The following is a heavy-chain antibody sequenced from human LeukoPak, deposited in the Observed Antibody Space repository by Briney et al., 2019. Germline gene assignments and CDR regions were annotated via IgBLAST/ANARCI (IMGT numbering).Heavy chain of an antibody. Sequence: GGSLRLSCGASGFTFSSYGMHWVRQAPGKGREWVAVIWYDGSNKYYAESVKGRFTISRDNSKNTLYLQMNSLRAEDTAVYYCARDRGVAGKNRYYYGMDVWGQGTTVTVSS. D-gene: IGHD6-19*01. CDR3: ARDRGVAGKNRYYYGMDV. CDR2: IWYDGSNK. V-gene: IGHV3-33*01. CDR1: GFTFSSYG. J-gene: IGHJ6*02.